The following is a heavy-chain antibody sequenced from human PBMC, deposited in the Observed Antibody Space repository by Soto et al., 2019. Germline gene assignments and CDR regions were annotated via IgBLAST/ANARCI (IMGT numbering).Heavy chain of an antibody. D-gene: IGHD5-18*01. CDR1: GYTFYSHS. J-gene: IGHJ6*02. Sequence: QAQLVQSGAEVKKPGASVKVSCKASGYTFYSHSISWVRQAPGQGLEWMGRINADYGNTQYAQKFRGRDTMTTDTSTTTVYMELTNLRSDETAVYYCARCIQGDYYYGMDVWGQGNTVAVSS. CDR3: ARCIQGDYYYGMDV. V-gene: IGHV1-18*01. CDR2: INADYGNT.